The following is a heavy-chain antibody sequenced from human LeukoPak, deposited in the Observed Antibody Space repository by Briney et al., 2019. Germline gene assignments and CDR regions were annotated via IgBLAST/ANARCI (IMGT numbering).Heavy chain of an antibody. D-gene: IGHD6-19*01. CDR1: GGSFSSFY. V-gene: IGHV4-4*09. CDR3: ARLDTSDWAWYFDL. CDR2: IFISGNT. Sequence: SETLSLTCTVSGGSFSSFYWSWIRQPPGKGLELIGYIFISGNTNYNPSLKSRVTISIDTSKNQFSLKLNSVIATDTAVYYCARLDTSDWAWYFDLWGRGTLVTVSS. J-gene: IGHJ2*01.